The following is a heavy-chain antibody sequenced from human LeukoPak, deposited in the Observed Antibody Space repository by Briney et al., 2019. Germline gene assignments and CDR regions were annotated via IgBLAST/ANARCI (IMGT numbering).Heavy chain of an antibody. D-gene: IGHD1-26*01. CDR2: ISWNSGSI. CDR3: AKSRVGATALDY. Sequence: GGSLRLSCAASGFTFDDYAMHWVRHAPGKGLEWVSGISWNSGSIGYADSVKGRFTISRDNAKNSLYLQMNSLRAEDTALYYCAKSRVGATALDYWGQGTLVTVSS. V-gene: IGHV3-9*01. CDR1: GFTFDDYA. J-gene: IGHJ4*02.